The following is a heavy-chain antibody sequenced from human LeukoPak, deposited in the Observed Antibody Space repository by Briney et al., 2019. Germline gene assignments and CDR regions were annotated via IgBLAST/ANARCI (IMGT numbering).Heavy chain of an antibody. CDR2: IYYSGSS. V-gene: IGHV4-59*01. CDR1: GGSISSYY. CDR3: ARVLTTKGGDGYNYRIIDY. J-gene: IGHJ4*02. Sequence: SETLSLTCTVSGGSISSYYWSWIRQPPGKGLEWIGYIYYSGSSNYNPSLKSRVTISEDTSQNQVSLKLTSVTAADTAVYYCARVLTTKGGDGYNYRIIDYWGQGTLVTVSS. D-gene: IGHD5-24*01.